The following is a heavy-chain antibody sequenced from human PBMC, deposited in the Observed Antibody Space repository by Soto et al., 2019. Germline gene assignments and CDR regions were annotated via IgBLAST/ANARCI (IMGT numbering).Heavy chain of an antibody. Sequence: EVQLLESGGALIQTGGSLRLSCAASGFTFSSYAMSWVRQAPGKGLGWVSAISSSGVSTFYADSVKGRFTISRDNSRNTLYLQMNSLRAEDTAIYYCAKYQPMTQPRPYFDYWGQGTLVTVSS. CDR1: GFTFSSYA. CDR3: AKYQPMTQPRPYFDY. V-gene: IGHV3-23*01. D-gene: IGHD3-22*01. CDR2: ISSSGVST. J-gene: IGHJ4*02.